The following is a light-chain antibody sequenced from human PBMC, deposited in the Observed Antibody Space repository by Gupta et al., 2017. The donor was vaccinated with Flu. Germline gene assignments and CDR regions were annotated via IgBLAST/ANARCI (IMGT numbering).Light chain of an antibody. CDR2: SAS. CDR3: QQDRYSPFT. V-gene: IGKV1-16*01. CDR1: QGVDNY. J-gene: IGKJ2*01. Sequence: DIQMTQSPSSVSAFVGDRVTITCRATQGVDNYLGWFQQKPGKVPKSVIHSASGLQSGVPSRFSGSGSGTDFTLTISSLQPEDFATYYCQQDRYSPFTFGQGTMLEIK.